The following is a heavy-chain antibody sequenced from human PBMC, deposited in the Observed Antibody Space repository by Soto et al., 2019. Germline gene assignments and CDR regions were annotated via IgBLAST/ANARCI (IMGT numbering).Heavy chain of an antibody. CDR2: IYYSGST. D-gene: IGHD3-10*01. CDR1: GVSISSYY. Sequence: SETLSLTCTVSGVSISSYYWSWIRQPPGKGLEWIGYIYYSGSTNYNPSLKSRVTISVDTSKNQFSLKLSSVTAADTAVYYCARAYYGSGSYYRPENWFDPWGQGTLVTVSS. CDR3: ARAYYGSGSYYRPENWFDP. V-gene: IGHV4-59*01. J-gene: IGHJ5*02.